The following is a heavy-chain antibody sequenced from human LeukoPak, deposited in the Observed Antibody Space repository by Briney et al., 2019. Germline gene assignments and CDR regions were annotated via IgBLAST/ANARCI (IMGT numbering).Heavy chain of an antibody. CDR1: GGSFSGYY. J-gene: IGHJ4*02. D-gene: IGHD4-17*01. CDR2: INHSGST. CDR3: ASGGGDLIDY. V-gene: IGHV4-34*01. Sequence: PSETLSLTCAVYGGSFSGYYWSWIRQPPGKWLEWIGEINHSGSTNYNPSLKSRVTISVDTSKNQFSLKLSSVTAADTAVYYCASGGGDLIDYWGQGTLVTVSS.